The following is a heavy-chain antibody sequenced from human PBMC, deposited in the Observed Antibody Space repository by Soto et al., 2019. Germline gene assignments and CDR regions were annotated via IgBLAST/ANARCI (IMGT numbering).Heavy chain of an antibody. J-gene: IGHJ4*02. CDR3: ARDKITGLFDY. Sequence: PSETLSLTCIVSGGSISPYYWSWIRQPPGKGLEWIGFIYYNGITNYNPSLKSRVTILVDTSKKQFSLKLTSVTAADTAVYYCARDKITGLFDYWGQGTLVTVSS. V-gene: IGHV4-59*12. CDR2: IYYNGIT. CDR1: GGSISPYY. D-gene: IGHD2-8*02.